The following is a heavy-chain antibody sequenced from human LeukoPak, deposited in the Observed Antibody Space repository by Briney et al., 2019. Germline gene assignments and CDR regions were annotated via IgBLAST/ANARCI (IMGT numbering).Heavy chain of an antibody. D-gene: IGHD5-18*01. CDR1: GFTFTNYW. J-gene: IGHJ4*02. Sequence: QPGGSLRLSCAASGFTFTNYWMHCVRQAPGKGLVWVSRLNNDGSTSSYADFVKGRFTISRDNAKNTLYLQMNSLRAEDTAVYYCARDRHRGYDYAHDYWGQGTLVTVSS. CDR3: ARDRHRGYDYAHDY. V-gene: IGHV3-74*01. CDR2: LNNDGSTS.